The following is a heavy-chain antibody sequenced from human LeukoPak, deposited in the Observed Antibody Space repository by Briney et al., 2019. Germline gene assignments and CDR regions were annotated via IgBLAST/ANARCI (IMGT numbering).Heavy chain of an antibody. Sequence: ASVTVSFTASGYTFTNNDISWVRQAAGQGREWMGWMNPRSGNAGYAQKFQGRVTITRDTSITTAYMELSALRSEDTAVYYCAKVVSGGHHDYWGQGTLVTVSS. J-gene: IGHJ4*02. CDR1: GYTFTNND. CDR2: MNPRSGNA. CDR3: AKVVSGGHHDY. V-gene: IGHV1-8*01. D-gene: IGHD2-15*01.